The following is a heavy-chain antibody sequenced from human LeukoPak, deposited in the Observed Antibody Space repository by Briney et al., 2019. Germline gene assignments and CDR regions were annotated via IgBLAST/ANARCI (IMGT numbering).Heavy chain of an antibody. CDR1: GFTFDDYG. J-gene: IGHJ4*02. CDR3: ARVWPPHVWIQLFDY. V-gene: IGHV3-20*04. CDR2: INWNGGST. Sequence: PGGSLRLSCAASGFTFDDYGMSWVRQAPGKGLEWVSGINWNGGSTGYADSVKGRFTISRDNAKNSLYLQMNSLRAEDTALYYCARVWPPHVWIQLFDYWGQGTLVTVSS. D-gene: IGHD5-18*01.